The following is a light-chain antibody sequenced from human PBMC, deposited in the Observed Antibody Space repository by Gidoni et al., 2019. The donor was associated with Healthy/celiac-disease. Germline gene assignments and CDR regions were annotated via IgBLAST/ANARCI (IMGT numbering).Light chain of an antibody. CDR3: QAWDSSTAVV. Sequence: SYELTQPPSVSACPGQTASITCSGDKLGDKYACWYQQKPGQSPALVIYQDSKRPSGIPERFSGSNSGNTATLTISGTQAMDEAYYYCQAWDSSTAVVFGGGTKLTVL. V-gene: IGLV3-1*01. CDR1: KLGDKY. CDR2: QDS. J-gene: IGLJ2*01.